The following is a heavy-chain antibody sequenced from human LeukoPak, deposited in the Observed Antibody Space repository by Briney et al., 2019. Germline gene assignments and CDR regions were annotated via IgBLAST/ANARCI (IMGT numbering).Heavy chain of an antibody. CDR2: IYTSGST. CDR1: GGSISSGSYY. J-gene: IGHJ6*03. D-gene: IGHD2-2*02. V-gene: IGHV4-61*02. CDR3: ARDTGYCSSTSCYRVYYYMDV. Sequence: SEALSLTCTVSGGSISSGSYYWSWIRQPAGKGLEWIGRIYTSGSTNYNPSLKSRVTISVDTSKNQFSLKLSSVTAADTAVYYCARDTGYCSSTSCYRVYYYMDVWGKGTTVTVSS.